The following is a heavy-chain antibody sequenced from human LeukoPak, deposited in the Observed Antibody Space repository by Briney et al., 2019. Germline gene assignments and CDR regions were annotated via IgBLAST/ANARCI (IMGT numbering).Heavy chain of an antibody. J-gene: IGHJ4*02. CDR2: INPSGGST. Sequence: ASVTVSYKASGYTFTSYYMHWVRQAPGQGIEGMGIINPSGGSTSYAQKFQGRVTMTRDMSTSTVYMELSSLRSEDTAVYYCARSDSSPRGGYFDYWGQGTLVTVSS. CDR1: GYTFTSYY. D-gene: IGHD6-13*01. V-gene: IGHV1-46*01. CDR3: ARSDSSPRGGYFDY.